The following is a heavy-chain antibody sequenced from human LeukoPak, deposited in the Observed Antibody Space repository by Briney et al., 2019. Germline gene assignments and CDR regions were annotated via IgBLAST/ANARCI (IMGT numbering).Heavy chain of an antibody. Sequence: PGGSLRLSCAASGFTFSTYSMSWVRQAPGKGLEWVSSISSSSNYIYYADSVKGRFTISRDNAKNSLYLQMNSLTAEDTAVYYCAKDILGGLYWYFDLWGRGTLVTVSS. V-gene: IGHV3-21*01. CDR2: ISSSSNYI. D-gene: IGHD2-15*01. CDR1: GFTFSTYS. CDR3: AKDILGGLYWYFDL. J-gene: IGHJ2*01.